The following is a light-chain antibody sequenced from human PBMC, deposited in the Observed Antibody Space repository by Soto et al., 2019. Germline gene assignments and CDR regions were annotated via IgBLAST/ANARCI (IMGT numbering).Light chain of an antibody. Sequence: DIQMTQSPSSLSASVGDRVTITCRASQRISYYLNWFQQKPGRAPKLLIYAASSLEAGVPSRYSGSGSGTDFTLTISSLQPEEFATYYCQQSYNTPFTFGQGTRLEIK. V-gene: IGKV1-39*01. J-gene: IGKJ5*01. CDR2: AAS. CDR3: QQSYNTPFT. CDR1: QRISYY.